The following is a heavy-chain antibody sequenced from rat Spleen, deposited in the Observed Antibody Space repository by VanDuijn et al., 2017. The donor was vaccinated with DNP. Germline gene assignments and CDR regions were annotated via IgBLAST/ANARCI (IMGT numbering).Heavy chain of an antibody. D-gene: IGHD1-1*01. CDR2: ISTSGTKT. CDR3: ATHSGWFAY. V-gene: IGHV5-25*01. J-gene: IGHJ3*01. Sequence: EVQLVESGGGLVQPGRSLKLSCTASGFTFNNYYMAWVRQAPKKGLEWVATISTSGTKTYYPDSVKGRFTISRDNAKSTLYLQMDSLRSEDTATYYCATHSGWFAYWGQGTLVTVSS. CDR1: GFTFNNYY.